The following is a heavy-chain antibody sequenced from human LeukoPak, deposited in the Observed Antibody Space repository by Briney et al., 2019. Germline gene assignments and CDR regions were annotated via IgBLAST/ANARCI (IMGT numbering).Heavy chain of an antibody. V-gene: IGHV4-59*01. Sequence: PETLSLTCTVSGGSISSYYWSWIRQPPGKGLEWIGYIYYSGSTNYNPSLKSRVTISVDTSKNQFSLKLSSVTAADTAMYYCASKYYDSSGYYDYWGQGTLVTVSS. D-gene: IGHD3-22*01. J-gene: IGHJ4*02. CDR2: IYYSGST. CDR1: GGSISSYY. CDR3: ASKYYDSSGYYDY.